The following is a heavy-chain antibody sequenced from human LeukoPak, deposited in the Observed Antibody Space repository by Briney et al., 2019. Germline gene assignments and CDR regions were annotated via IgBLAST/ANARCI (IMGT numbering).Heavy chain of an antibody. V-gene: IGHV3-30-3*01. D-gene: IGHD1-7*01. CDR2: ISYDGSNK. CDR3: ARGLNWNYDRGIDY. CDR1: GFTFSSYA. J-gene: IGHJ4*02. Sequence: GGSLRLSCAASGFTFSSYAMHWVRQAPGKGLEWVAVISYDGSNKYYADSVKGRFTISRDNSKNTLYLQMNSLRAEDTAVYYCARGLNWNYDRGIDYWGQGTLVTVSS.